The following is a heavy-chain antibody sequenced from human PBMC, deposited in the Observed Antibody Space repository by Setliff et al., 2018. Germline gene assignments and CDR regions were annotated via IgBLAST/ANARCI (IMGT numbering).Heavy chain of an antibody. CDR1: GFTFRSYE. CDR2: ISSSGSTI. J-gene: IGHJ3*02. Sequence: GGSLRLSCAASGFTFRSYEMNWVRQAPGKGLEWVSYISSSGSTIDYADSVKGRFTISRDDAKNSLYLQMNSLRAEDTAVYYCARVGVLWFGELLGAFDIWGQGTMVTVSS. V-gene: IGHV3-48*03. CDR3: ARVGVLWFGELLGAFDI. D-gene: IGHD3-10*01.